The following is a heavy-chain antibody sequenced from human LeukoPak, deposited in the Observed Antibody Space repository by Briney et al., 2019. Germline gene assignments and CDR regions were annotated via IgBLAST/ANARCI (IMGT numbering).Heavy chain of an antibody. J-gene: IGHJ4*02. CDR1: GFTFSSYE. Sequence: GGSLRLSCAASGFTFSSYEMNWVRQAPGKGLEWVSYISSSGSTIYYADSVKGRFTISRDNAKNSLYLQMNSLRAEDTAVYYCAPFYVWGSYRIDYWGQGTLVTVSS. CDR3: APFYVWGSYRIDY. CDR2: ISSSGSTI. V-gene: IGHV3-48*03. D-gene: IGHD3-16*02.